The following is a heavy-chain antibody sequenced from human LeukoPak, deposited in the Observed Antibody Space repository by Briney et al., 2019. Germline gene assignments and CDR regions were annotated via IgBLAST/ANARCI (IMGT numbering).Heavy chain of an antibody. V-gene: IGHV4-59*10. D-gene: IGHD5-24*01. CDR2: IYTSGST. J-gene: IGHJ4*02. Sequence: PSETLSLTCAVYGGSFSGYYWSWIRQPPGKGLEWIGRIYTSGSTNYNPSLKSRVTMSVDTSKNQFSLKLSSVTAADTAVYYCASSKGYTFDYWGQGTLVTVSS. CDR1: GGSFSGYY. CDR3: ASSKGYTFDY.